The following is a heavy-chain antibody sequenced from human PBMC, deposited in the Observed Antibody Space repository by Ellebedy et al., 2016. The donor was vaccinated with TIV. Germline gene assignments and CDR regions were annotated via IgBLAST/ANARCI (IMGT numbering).Heavy chain of an antibody. CDR2: IYPGDSDT. J-gene: IGHJ3*02. V-gene: IGHV5-51*01. D-gene: IGHD3-10*01. Sequence: GESLKISCQGSGYSFTSYWIGWVRQMPGKGLEWMGIIYPGDSDTRYSPSFQGQVTISADKSISTAYLQWSSLKASDTAMYYCARRITMVRGPTRGDAFDIWGQGTMVTVSS. CDR1: GYSFTSYW. CDR3: ARRITMVRGPTRGDAFDI.